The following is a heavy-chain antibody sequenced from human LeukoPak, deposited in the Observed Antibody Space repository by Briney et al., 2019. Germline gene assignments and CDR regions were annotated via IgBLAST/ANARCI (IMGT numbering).Heavy chain of an antibody. J-gene: IGHJ4*02. CDR1: GGSVSSGSYY. CDR2: IYYSGST. Sequence: SETLSLTCTVSGGSVSSGSYYWSWIRQPPGKGLEWIGYIYYSGSTNYNPSLKSRVTISVDTSKNQFSLKLSSVTAADTAVYYCARGEGVFGVVTPFDYWGQGTLVTVSS. V-gene: IGHV4-61*01. CDR3: ARGEGVFGVVTPFDY. D-gene: IGHD3-3*01.